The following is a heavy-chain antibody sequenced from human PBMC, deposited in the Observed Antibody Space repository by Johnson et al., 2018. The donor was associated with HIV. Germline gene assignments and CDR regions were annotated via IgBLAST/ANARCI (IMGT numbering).Heavy chain of an antibody. D-gene: IGHD1-1*01. V-gene: IGHV3-13*01. CDR2: IGTAGDT. Sequence: VQLVESGGGLVQPGGSLRLSCAASGFTVSSNYMSWVRQAPGKGLEWVSVIGTAGDTYYPGSVKGRFTISRENARNSLYLQMNSLRAGDTAVYYCARESPGYAFDIWGQGTMVTVSS. CDR3: ARESPGYAFDI. CDR1: GFTVSSNY. J-gene: IGHJ3*02.